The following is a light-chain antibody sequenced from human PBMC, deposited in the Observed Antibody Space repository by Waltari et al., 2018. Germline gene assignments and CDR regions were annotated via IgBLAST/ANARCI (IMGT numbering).Light chain of an antibody. V-gene: IGLV3-21*04. CDR3: QAWDITKDHRV. J-gene: IGLJ3*02. Sequence: SYVLTQPPSVSVAPGRTARLTCGGNNIGSKSVHWYQQRSGQAPVLVIHFDTDRPSGIPDRFSGSNSGNTATLTISRVEAGDEADYYCQAWDITKDHRVFGGGTKLTVL. CDR1: NIGSKS. CDR2: FDT.